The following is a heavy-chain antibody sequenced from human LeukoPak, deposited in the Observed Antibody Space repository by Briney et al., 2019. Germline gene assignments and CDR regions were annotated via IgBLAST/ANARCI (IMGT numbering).Heavy chain of an antibody. D-gene: IGHD2-21*02. CDR3: VREDTPATANY. Sequence: GGSLRLSCAASGFNFANHAMSWVRQTPGKGLEWVSTISGGGDITYYADSVKGRFTISRDNSKDTLFLQMHSLRPGDTAVYYCVREDTPATANYWGQGTLVTISS. J-gene: IGHJ4*02. CDR1: GFNFANHA. V-gene: IGHV3-23*01. CDR2: ISGGGDIT.